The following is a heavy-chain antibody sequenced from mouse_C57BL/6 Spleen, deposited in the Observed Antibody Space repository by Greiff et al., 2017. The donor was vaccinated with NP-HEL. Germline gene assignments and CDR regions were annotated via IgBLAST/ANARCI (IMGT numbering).Heavy chain of an antibody. CDR2: IYPGDGDT. CDR3: ARGGDYDYERTWFAY. J-gene: IGHJ3*01. D-gene: IGHD2-4*01. CDR1: GYAFSSSW. Sequence: VQLQQSGPELVKPGASVKISCKASGYAFSSSWMNWVKQRPGKGLEWIGRIYPGDGDTNYNGKFKGKATLTADKSSSTAYMQLSSLTSEDSAVYFCARGGDYDYERTWFAYWGQGTLVTVSA. V-gene: IGHV1-82*01.